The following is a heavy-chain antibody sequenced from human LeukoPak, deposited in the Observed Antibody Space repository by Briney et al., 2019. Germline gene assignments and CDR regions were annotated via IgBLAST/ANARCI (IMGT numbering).Heavy chain of an antibody. CDR3: ARDYRVGATEDTFDI. CDR1: GFTFNVYT. J-gene: IGHJ3*02. CDR2: ISSTNSY. V-gene: IGHV3-21*01. Sequence: GGSLRLSCAASGFTFNVYTMNWVRQAPGKGLEWVSSISSTNSYYSDSVKGRFTISRDNAKNSLYLQMDSLRAEDTAVYYCARDYRVGATEDTFDIWGQGTMVTVSS. D-gene: IGHD1-26*01.